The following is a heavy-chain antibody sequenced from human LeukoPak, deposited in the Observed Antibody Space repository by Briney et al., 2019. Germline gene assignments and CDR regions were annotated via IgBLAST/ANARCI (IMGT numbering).Heavy chain of an antibody. CDR3: ARDNSDSSGYYYLYCYYYMDV. J-gene: IGHJ6*03. D-gene: IGHD3-22*01. V-gene: IGHV1-18*01. CDR2: ISAYNGNT. CDR1: GYTFTSYG. Sequence: ASVKVSCKASGYTFTSYGISWVRQAPGQGLEWMGWISAYNGNTNYAQKLQGRVTMTTDTSTSTAYMELRSLRSDDTAVYYCARDNSDSSGYYYLYCYYYMDVWGKGTTVTVSS.